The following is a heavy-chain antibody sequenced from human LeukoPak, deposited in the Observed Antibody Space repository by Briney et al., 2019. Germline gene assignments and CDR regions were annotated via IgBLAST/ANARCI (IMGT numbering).Heavy chain of an antibody. V-gene: IGHV4-39*07. D-gene: IGHD1-26*01. CDR2: IYYSGST. J-gene: IGHJ4*02. CDR3: ARTRDSGSYLDPFTIYYFDY. CDR1: GGSISSSSYY. Sequence: SETLSLTCTVSGGSISSSSYYWGWIRQPPGKGLEWIGSIYYSGSTYYNPSLKSRVTISVDTSKNQFSLKLSSVTAADTAVYYCARTRDSGSYLDPFTIYYFDYWGQGTLVTVSS.